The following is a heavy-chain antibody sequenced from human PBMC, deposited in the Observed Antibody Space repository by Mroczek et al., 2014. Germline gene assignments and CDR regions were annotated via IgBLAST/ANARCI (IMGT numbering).Heavy chain of an antibody. D-gene: IGHD2-2*01. Sequence: QVQLQESGPGLVKPSETLSLTCTVSGGSISSSSYYWGWIRQPPGKGLEWIGSIYYSGSTYYNPSLKSRVTISVDTSKNQFSLKLSSVTAADTAVYYCARIHCSSTSCLSLRLHYYYYGMDVWGQGTHGH. J-gene: IGHJ6*02. CDR3: ARIHCSSTSCLSLRLHYYYYGMDV. CDR2: IYYSGST. CDR1: GGSISSSSYY. V-gene: IGHV4-39*01.